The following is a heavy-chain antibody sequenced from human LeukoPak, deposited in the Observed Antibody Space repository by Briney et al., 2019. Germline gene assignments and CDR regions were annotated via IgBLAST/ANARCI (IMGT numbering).Heavy chain of an antibody. J-gene: IGHJ4*02. CDR3: AIVGPYGDCTFDY. Sequence: GSSVKVSCKASGGTFTSYAISWVRQAPGQGLEWMGGIIPIFGTANYAQKFQGRVTITTDESTSTAYMELSSLRSEDTAVYYCAIVGPYGDCTFDYWGQGTLVTVSS. CDR2: IIPIFGTA. D-gene: IGHD4-17*01. V-gene: IGHV1-69*05. CDR1: GGTFTSYA.